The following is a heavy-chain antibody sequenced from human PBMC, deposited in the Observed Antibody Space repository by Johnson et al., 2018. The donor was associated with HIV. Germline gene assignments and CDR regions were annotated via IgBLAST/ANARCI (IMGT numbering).Heavy chain of an antibody. CDR3: ARGYGVVIALLDAFDI. Sequence: QVHLVESGGGVVQPGRSLRLSCAASGFTFSSYAMHWVRQAPGKGLEWVAVISYDGSNKYYADSVKGRFTISRDNSKNTLYLQMNSLRAEDTAVYYCARGYGVVIALLDAFDIWGQGTMVTVSS. D-gene: IGHD2-21*01. CDR2: ISYDGSNK. J-gene: IGHJ3*02. CDR1: GFTFSSYA. V-gene: IGHV3-30*04.